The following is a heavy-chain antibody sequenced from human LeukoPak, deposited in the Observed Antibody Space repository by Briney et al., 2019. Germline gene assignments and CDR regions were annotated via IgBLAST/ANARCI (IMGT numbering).Heavy chain of an antibody. D-gene: IGHD3-22*01. CDR1: GGSFSDYY. J-gene: IGHJ4*02. CDR3: ARSYPEGSMIVMVLFDY. Sequence: PSETLSLTCTVYGGSFSDYYWSWIRQPPGKGLEWIGEINHSGSTNYNPSLKSRVTISGDTSKNQFSLKLSSVTAADTAVYYCARSYPEGSMIVMVLFDYWGQGTLVTVSS. CDR2: INHSGST. V-gene: IGHV4-34*01.